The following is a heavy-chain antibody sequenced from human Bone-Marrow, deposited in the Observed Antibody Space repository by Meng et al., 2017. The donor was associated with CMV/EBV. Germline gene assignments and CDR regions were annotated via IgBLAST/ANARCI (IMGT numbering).Heavy chain of an antibody. Sequence: FTFSGYAMSWVRQAQGKGLEWVSAISGSGGSTYYADSVEGRFTIYRDNSKNTLYLQMNSLRAKDTAVYYCAKDYYDSSGYLNDAFDIWGQGTMVTVSS. D-gene: IGHD3-22*01. J-gene: IGHJ3*02. CDR3: AKDYYDSSGYLNDAFDI. CDR2: ISGSGGST. V-gene: IGHV3-23*01. CDR1: FTFSGYA.